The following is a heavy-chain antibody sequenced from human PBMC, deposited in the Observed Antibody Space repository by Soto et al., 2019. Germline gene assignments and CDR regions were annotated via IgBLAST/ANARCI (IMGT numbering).Heavy chain of an antibody. CDR2: TYYRSKWYN. D-gene: IGHD6-13*01. J-gene: IGHJ4*02. V-gene: IGHV6-1*01. CDR3: AKEPLCSSSSYDY. Sequence: SQTLSLTCAISGDGVSSNSAAWNWIRQSPSRGLEWLGRTYYRSKWYNDYAVSVKSRITINPDTSKNQFSLQLNSVTPEDTAVYDCAKEPLCSSSSYDYWGQGTLVTVSS. CDR1: GDGVSSNSAA.